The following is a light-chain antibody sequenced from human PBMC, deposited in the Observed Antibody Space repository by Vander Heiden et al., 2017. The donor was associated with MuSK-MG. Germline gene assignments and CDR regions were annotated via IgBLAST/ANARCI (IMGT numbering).Light chain of an antibody. CDR2: AAS. CDR1: QSISSY. J-gene: IGKJ4*01. V-gene: IGKV1-39*01. Sequence: DIQMTQSPSSLSASVGDRVTITCRASQSISSYLNWYQQKPGKAPKLLIYAASSLQSGVPSRFSGSGSGTDLTLTISSLQPEDFATYYCQQSYSTPPLTFGGGTKVEIK. CDR3: QQSYSTPPLT.